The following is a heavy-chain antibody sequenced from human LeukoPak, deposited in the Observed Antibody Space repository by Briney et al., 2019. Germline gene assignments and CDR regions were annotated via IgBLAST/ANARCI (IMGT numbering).Heavy chain of an antibody. J-gene: IGHJ4*02. CDR3: AALVGATTGIDY. CDR2: FDPEDGET. V-gene: IGHV1-24*01. CDR1: GYTLTELS. D-gene: IGHD1-26*01. Sequence: GASVKVSCKVSGYTLTELSMHWVRQAPGKGLEWMGGFDPEDGETIYAQKFQGGVTMTEDTSTDTAYMELSSLRSEDTAVYYCAALVGATTGIDYWGQGTLVTVSP.